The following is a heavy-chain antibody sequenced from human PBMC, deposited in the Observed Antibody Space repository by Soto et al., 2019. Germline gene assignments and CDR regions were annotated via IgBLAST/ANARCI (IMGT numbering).Heavy chain of an antibody. Sequence: SETLSLTCTVSGGSISSGGYYWSWIRQHPGKGLEWIGYIYYSGSTYYNPSLKSRVTISVDTSKNQFSLKLSSVTAADTAVYYCASYYYGSGSYRTSSDYWGQGTLVTVSS. D-gene: IGHD3-10*01. V-gene: IGHV4-31*03. J-gene: IGHJ4*02. CDR3: ASYYYGSGSYRTSSDY. CDR1: GGSISSGGYY. CDR2: IYYSGST.